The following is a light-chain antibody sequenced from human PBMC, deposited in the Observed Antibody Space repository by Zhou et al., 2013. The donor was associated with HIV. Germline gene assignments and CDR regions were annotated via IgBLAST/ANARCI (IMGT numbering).Light chain of an antibody. CDR1: QYISSNS. J-gene: IGKJ2*04. Sequence: EIVLTQSPDTLSLSPGERATLSCRATQYISSNSLAWYQQKPGQAPRLLIYGASSRATGIPDRFSGSGSGTDFTLTISRLEPEDFAVYYCQQYGSSPCSFGQGTKLEIK. CDR3: QQYGSSPCS. V-gene: IGKV3-20*01. CDR2: GAS.